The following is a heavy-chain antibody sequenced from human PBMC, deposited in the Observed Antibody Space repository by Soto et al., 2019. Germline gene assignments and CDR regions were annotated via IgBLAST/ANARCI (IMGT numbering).Heavy chain of an antibody. CDR1: GGTFSRCA. D-gene: IGHD3-22*01. CDR3: ARALSSDKRGYYFFF. J-gene: IGHJ4*02. Sequence: QVQLVQSGAEVKKPGSSVKVSCKASGGTFSRCALSWVRQAPGQGPEWMGGIVPIFGAANYAQKFQGRVTITADESTSTAYMELHSLRSEDTAVYYCARALSSDKRGYYFFFWGPGTLVTVSS. CDR2: IVPIFGAA. V-gene: IGHV1-69*01.